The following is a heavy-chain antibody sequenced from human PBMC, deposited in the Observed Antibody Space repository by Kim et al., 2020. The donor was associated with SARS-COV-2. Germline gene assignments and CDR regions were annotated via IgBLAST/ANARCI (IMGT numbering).Heavy chain of an antibody. CDR3: ARGTRSGLIVVVITELIDY. D-gene: IGHD3-22*01. V-gene: IGHV3-21*01. CDR2: ISSSSSYI. Sequence: GGSLRLSCAASGFTFSSYSMNWVRQAPGKGLEWVSSISSSSSYIYYADSVKGRFTISRDNAKNSLYLQMNSLRAEDTAVYYCARGTRSGLIVVVITELIDYWGQGTLVTVSS. J-gene: IGHJ4*02. CDR1: GFTFSSYS.